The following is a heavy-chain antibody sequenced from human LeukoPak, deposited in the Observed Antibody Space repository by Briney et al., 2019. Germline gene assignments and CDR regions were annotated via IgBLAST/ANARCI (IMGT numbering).Heavy chain of an antibody. CDR2: INHSGST. D-gene: IGHD3-10*01. CDR3: ARSYGSGSYYKADYFDY. Sequence: SETLSLTCTVSGGSISSYYWSWIRQPPGKGLEWIGEINHSGSTNYNPSLKSRVTISVDTSKNQFSLKLSSVTAADTAVYYCARSYGSGSYYKADYFDYWGQGTLVTVSS. CDR1: GGSISSYY. J-gene: IGHJ4*02. V-gene: IGHV4-34*01.